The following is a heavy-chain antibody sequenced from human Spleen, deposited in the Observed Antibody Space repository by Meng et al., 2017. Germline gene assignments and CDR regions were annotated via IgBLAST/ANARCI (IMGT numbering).Heavy chain of an antibody. CDR3: ARGPTTMAHDIDY. D-gene: IGHD4-11*01. Sequence: QEPGPGLVKPSQTRSLTCTVSGGSISTSSYYWTWIRQRPGKGLECIGYIYYSGTTNYKPSLKRRITISVDTAKNQFSLKLNSVTAADTAVYYCARGPTTMAHDIDYWGQGTLVTVSS. CDR1: GGSISTSSYY. V-gene: IGHV4-31*03. CDR2: IYYSGTT. J-gene: IGHJ4*02.